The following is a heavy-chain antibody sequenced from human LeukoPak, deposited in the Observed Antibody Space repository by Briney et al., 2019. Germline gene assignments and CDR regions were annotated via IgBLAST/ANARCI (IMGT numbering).Heavy chain of an antibody. CDR1: AGSISSRNHY. V-gene: IGHV4-39*01. CDR3: ARQVGATTLIDS. J-gene: IGHJ4*02. D-gene: IGHD1-26*01. CDR2: IYLIGTN. Sequence: SETLSLTCTVSAGSISSRNHYWGWIRQPPGKGLEWIGSIYLIGTNYSNPSLKSRVTISVDTSKNQLSLKLRSVTAADTALYYCARQVGATTLIDSWGQGTLVTVSS.